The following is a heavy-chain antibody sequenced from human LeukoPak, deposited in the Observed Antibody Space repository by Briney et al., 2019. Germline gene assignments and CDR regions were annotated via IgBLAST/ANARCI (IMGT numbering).Heavy chain of an antibody. CDR2: INPNSGGT. V-gene: IGHV1-2*02. Sequence: ASVKVSCKASGYTFTGYYMHWVRQAPRQGLEWVGWINPNSGGTNYAQKFQGRVTVTGDTSISTAYMELSRLRSDDTAVYYCARGREYQLRGDYYMDVWGKGTTVTVSS. CDR3: ARGREYQLRGDYYMDV. CDR1: GYTFTGYY. D-gene: IGHD2-2*01. J-gene: IGHJ6*03.